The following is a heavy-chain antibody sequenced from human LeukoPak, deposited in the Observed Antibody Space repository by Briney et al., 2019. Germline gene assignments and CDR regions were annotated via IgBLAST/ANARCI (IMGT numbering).Heavy chain of an antibody. V-gene: IGHV3-23*01. CDR1: GFTFSSYA. CDR3: AKDHGYNYGYNSY. D-gene: IGHD5-18*01. J-gene: IGHJ4*02. Sequence: GGSLRLSCAASGFTFSSYAMSWVRQAPGKGLEWVSAISGSGDSTDFADSVKGRFTISRDNSKSTLYLQMNSLRAEDTAVYYCAKDHGYNYGYNSYWGQGTLVTVSS. CDR2: ISGSGDST.